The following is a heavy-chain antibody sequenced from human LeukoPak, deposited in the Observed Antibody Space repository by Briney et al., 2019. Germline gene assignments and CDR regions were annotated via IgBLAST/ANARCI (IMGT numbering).Heavy chain of an antibody. Sequence: EASVKVSCKASEYSFNSYYMHWVRQAPGQGLEWMGMINPGGGTTTHTQKFQGRVTMTSDTSTSTVHMQLSSLRSDETAIYYCATDSSGWFPPHYFYYAMDVWGQGTTITVSS. V-gene: IGHV1-46*02. J-gene: IGHJ6*02. D-gene: IGHD6-19*01. CDR2: INPGGGTT. CDR1: EYSFNSYY. CDR3: ATDSSGWFPPHYFYYAMDV.